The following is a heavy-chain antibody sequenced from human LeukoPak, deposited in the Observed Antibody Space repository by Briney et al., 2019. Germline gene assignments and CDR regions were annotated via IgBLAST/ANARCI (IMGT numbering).Heavy chain of an antibody. V-gene: IGHV1-2*02. CDR2: INPNSGGT. CDR3: ASDILTGTDAFDI. Sequence: ASVKVSCKASGYTFTGYYMHWVRQAPGQGLEWMGWINPNSGGTNYAQKFQGRVTITRNTSISTAYMELSSLRSEDTAVYYCASDILTGTDAFDIWGQGTMVTVSS. D-gene: IGHD3-9*01. J-gene: IGHJ3*02. CDR1: GYTFTGYY.